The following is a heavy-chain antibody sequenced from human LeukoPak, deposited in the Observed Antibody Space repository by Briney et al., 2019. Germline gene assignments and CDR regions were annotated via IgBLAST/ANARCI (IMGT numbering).Heavy chain of an antibody. CDR2: IWYDGSNK. J-gene: IGHJ4*02. Sequence: GGSLRLSCAASGFTFSSYGMYWVRQAPGKGLEWVAVIWYDGSNKYYADSVKGRFTISRDNSKNTLYLQMNSLRAEDTAVYYCARGIAAAGTVPGFFDYWGQGTLVTVSS. D-gene: IGHD6-13*01. V-gene: IGHV3-33*01. CDR3: ARGIAAAGTVPGFFDY. CDR1: GFTFSSYG.